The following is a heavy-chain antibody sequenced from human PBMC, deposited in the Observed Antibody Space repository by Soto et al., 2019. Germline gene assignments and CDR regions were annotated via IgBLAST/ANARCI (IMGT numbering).Heavy chain of an antibody. V-gene: IGHV6-1*01. J-gene: IGHJ4*02. CDR1: GDSVSSNSAA. CDR3: ARGGPSSGLLDH. Sequence: QTLSLTDDISGDSVSSNSAAWNWIRQSPSRGLEWLGRTYYRSKWYNDYAVSVKSRITINPDTSKNQFSLQLNSVTPEDTAVFYCARGGPSSGLLDHWGQATLLTGSS. D-gene: IGHD3-10*01. CDR2: TYYRSKWYN.